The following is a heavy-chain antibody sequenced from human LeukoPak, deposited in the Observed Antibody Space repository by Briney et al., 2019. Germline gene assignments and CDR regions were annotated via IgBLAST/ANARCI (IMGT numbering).Heavy chain of an antibody. CDR2: IYYSGST. Sequence: PSETLSLTCTVSGDSISSYYWSWIRQPPGKGLEWIGYIYYSGSTNYNPSLESRVTISVDTSKNQFSLKLSSVTAADTAVYYCARVNYDILTGYPNWFDPWGQGTLVTVSS. CDR3: ARVNYDILTGYPNWFDP. J-gene: IGHJ5*02. CDR1: GDSISSYY. D-gene: IGHD3-9*01. V-gene: IGHV4-59*01.